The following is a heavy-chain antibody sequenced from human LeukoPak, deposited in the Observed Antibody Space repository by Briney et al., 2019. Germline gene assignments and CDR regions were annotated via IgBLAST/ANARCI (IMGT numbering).Heavy chain of an antibody. D-gene: IGHD2-2*01. CDR2: VNYGGSA. V-gene: IGHV4-30-4*08. CDR3: AREVNIPVDSDGFVI. CDR1: GASLSSGSYF. J-gene: IGHJ3*02. Sequence: SETLSLTCTVSGASLSSGSYFWSWVPPAPGEGRVWMGYVNYGGSAYSNPPIKSRVIISVDTSKNRSSLSLRSVPAAETATYYCAREVNIPVDSDGFVIWGQGTMVTVSS.